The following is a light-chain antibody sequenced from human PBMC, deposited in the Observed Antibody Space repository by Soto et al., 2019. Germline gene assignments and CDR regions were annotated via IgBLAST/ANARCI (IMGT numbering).Light chain of an antibody. CDR3: ATWNDGVFV. Sequence: QSVLTQQPSTSATPGQRVTISCSGCTCDIGRGTVTWYQQFQVAAPKLLVYSNTQRPLGVPGRFSGSKSATSASLAISGLQSEDEADYYCATWNDGVFVFGIGTKVTVL. J-gene: IGLJ1*01. CDR2: SNT. V-gene: IGLV1-44*01. CDR1: TCDIGRGT.